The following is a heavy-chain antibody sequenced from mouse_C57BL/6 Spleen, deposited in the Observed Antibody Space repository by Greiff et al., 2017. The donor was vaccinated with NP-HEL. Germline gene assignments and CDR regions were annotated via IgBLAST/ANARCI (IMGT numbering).Heavy chain of an antibody. V-gene: IGHV1-61*01. CDR1: GYTFTSYW. Sequence: QVQLQQPGAELVRPGSSVKLSCKASGYTFTSYWLDWVKQRPGQGLEWIGNFNPSDSETPYNQKLKDKATLTVDKSSSTAYMQLSSLTSEDSAVYYCAKDTVVAKRYFDVWGTGTTVTVSS. D-gene: IGHD1-1*01. CDR3: AKDTVVAKRYFDV. CDR2: FNPSDSET. J-gene: IGHJ1*03.